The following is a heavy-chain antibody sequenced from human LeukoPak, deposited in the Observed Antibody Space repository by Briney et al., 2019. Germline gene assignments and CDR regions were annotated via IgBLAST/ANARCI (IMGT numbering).Heavy chain of an antibody. J-gene: IGHJ4*02. D-gene: IGHD4/OR15-4a*01. CDR1: GGFISSSSYY. V-gene: IGHV4-39*07. CDR2: IYYSGST. Sequence: SETLSLTCTVSGGFISSSSYYSGWIRQRPGKGLEWLGSIYYSGSTYYNPSLKSRVTISVDTSKNQFSLKLSSVTAADTAVYYCARRAGAYSHPYDYWGQGTLVTVSS. CDR3: ARRAGAYSHPYDY.